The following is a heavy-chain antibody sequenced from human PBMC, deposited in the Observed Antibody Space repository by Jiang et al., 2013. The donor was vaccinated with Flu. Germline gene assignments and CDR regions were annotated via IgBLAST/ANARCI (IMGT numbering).Heavy chain of an antibody. V-gene: IGHV4-59*11. CDR2: IFHSGST. CDR1: GGFISSHY. J-gene: IGHJ4*02. Sequence: ETLSLTCTVSGGFISSHYWSWIRQPPGKELEWIGYIFHSGSTSYNPSLKSRVTTSIDTSKNHFSLRLSSVTAADTAVYYCASYDVWSGFFDYWGQGILVTVSS. D-gene: IGHD3-3*01. CDR3: ASYDVWSGFFDY.